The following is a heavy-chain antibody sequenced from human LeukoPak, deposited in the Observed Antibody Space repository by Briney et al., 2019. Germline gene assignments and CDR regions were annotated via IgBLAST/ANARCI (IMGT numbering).Heavy chain of an antibody. CDR3: ARTQRFGDYNLDY. Sequence: PGGSLGLSCAASGFTFSSYAMSWVRQAPGKGLEWVSAISGSGGSTYYADSVKGRFTISRDNSKNTLYLQMNSLRAEDTAVYYCARTQRFGDYNLDYWGQGTLVTVSS. D-gene: IGHD4-17*01. CDR1: GFTFSSYA. CDR2: ISGSGGST. J-gene: IGHJ4*02. V-gene: IGHV3-23*01.